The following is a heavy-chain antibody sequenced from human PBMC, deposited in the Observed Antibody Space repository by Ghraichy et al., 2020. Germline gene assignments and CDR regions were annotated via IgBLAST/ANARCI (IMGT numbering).Heavy chain of an antibody. CDR2: IRGSGGAT. Sequence: GGSLRLSCAVSGFDFGSHTMSWVRQAPGKGLEWVSTIRGSGGATFYSDSVQGRFTISRDNSKNTLYLQMNILRAEDTARYYCAKDGPTVFGVIIPSSDYWGRGTLVTVSS. CDR3: AKDGPTVFGVIIPSSDY. CDR1: GFDFGSHT. J-gene: IGHJ4*02. V-gene: IGHV3-23*01. D-gene: IGHD3-3*01.